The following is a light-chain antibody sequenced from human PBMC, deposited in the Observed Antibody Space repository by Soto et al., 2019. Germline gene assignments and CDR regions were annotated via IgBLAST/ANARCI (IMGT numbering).Light chain of an antibody. CDR1: QGINSW. Sequence: DIQMTQSPSSVSASVGDRVTMTCRASQGINSWLAWYQQKPGKAPKLLIYAASNLQSGVPSRFSGSGSGTDFTLTISSPQPEEFATYYCQQANSFPWTFGQGTKVDIK. CDR2: AAS. CDR3: QQANSFPWT. V-gene: IGKV1-12*01. J-gene: IGKJ1*01.